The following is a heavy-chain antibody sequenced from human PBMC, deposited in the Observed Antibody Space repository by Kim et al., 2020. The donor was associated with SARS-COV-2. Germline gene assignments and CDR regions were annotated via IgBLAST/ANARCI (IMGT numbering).Heavy chain of an antibody. V-gene: IGHV3-7*01. CDR2: IKQDVSEK. J-gene: IGHJ4*02. CDR1: EFTFNSYW. CDR3: ARDFARRIPVARSDY. Sequence: GGSLRLSCAASEFTFNSYWMSWVRQAPGKGLEWVANIKQDVSEKYYVDSVKGRFTISRDNAKKSLYLQMNSLRAEDTAVYYCARDFARRIPVARSDYWGQGTLVTVSS. D-gene: IGHD6-19*01.